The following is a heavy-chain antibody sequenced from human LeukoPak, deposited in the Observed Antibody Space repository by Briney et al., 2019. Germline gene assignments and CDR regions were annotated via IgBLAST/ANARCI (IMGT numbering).Heavy chain of an antibody. Sequence: PGGSLRLSCAVSGFTFSSYWMRWVRQAPGKGLVWVSRINTDGSSTDYADSVKGRFTISRDNAKNTLYLQMNSLRAEDTAVYYCVNSKGYPDSWGQGTLVTVSS. D-gene: IGHD5-18*01. CDR1: GFTFSSYW. CDR3: VNSKGYPDS. CDR2: INTDGSST. V-gene: IGHV3-74*01. J-gene: IGHJ4*02.